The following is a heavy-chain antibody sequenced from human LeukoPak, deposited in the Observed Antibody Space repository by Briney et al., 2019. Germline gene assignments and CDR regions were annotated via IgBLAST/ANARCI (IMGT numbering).Heavy chain of an antibody. J-gene: IGHJ5*02. CDR2: IFYSGST. CDR3: ARDPLRDTGTVMDTLVDP. D-gene: IGHD5-18*01. Sequence: SETLSLTCTVSSGSISNSNYYWGWIRQPPGKGLEWIGSIFYSGSTDYNPSLKSRVTISVDTSKNQFSLKLSSVTAADTAAYFCARDPLRDTGTVMDTLVDPWGQGTRVTVSS. V-gene: IGHV4-39*07. CDR1: SGSISNSNYY.